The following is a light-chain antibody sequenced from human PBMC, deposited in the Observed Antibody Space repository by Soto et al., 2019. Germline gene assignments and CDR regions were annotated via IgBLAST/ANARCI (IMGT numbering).Light chain of an antibody. J-gene: IGLJ3*02. V-gene: IGLV4-60*02. CDR1: SGHSSYI. Sequence: QLVLTQSSSASASLGSSVKLTCTLSSGHSSYIIAWHQQQPGKAPRYLMKLEGSGNYNKGSGVPDRFSGSSSGADRYLTISNLQFEDEAEYYCETWDINTRVFGGGTKLTVL. CDR3: ETWDINTRV. CDR2: LEGSGNY.